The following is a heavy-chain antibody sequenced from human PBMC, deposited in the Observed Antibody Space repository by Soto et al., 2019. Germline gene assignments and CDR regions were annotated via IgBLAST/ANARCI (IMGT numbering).Heavy chain of an antibody. J-gene: IGHJ6*03. Sequence: EASVKVSCKASGDTFTSYYMHWVRQAHGQGLEWMGIINPSGGSTSYAQKFQGRVIMTRDTSTSTVYMELSSLRSEDTAVYYCARDTTAKGYGPNYYYYYMDVWGKGTTVTVSS. D-gene: IGHD5-12*01. CDR1: GDTFTSYY. CDR3: ARDTTAKGYGPNYYYYYMDV. V-gene: IGHV1-46*03. CDR2: INPSGGST.